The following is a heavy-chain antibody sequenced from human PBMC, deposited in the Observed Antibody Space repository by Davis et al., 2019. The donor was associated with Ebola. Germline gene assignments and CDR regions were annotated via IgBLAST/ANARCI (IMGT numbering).Heavy chain of an antibody. J-gene: IGHJ1*01. V-gene: IGHV4-30-4*01. CDR1: GGSISSGDYY. CDR2: IYSTGST. CDR3: ARTTTGYCSSTSCYPYFQH. D-gene: IGHD2-2*01. Sequence: LRLSCTVSGGSISSGDYYWSWIRQPPGKGLEWLGYIYSTGSTYSNPSLKSRVTISVDTSKTQFSLNLSSVTAADTAVYYCARTTTGYCSSTSCYPYFQHWGQGTLVTVSS.